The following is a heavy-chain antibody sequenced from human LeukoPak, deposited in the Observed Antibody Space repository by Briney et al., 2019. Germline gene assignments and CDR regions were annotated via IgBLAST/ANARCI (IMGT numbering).Heavy chain of an antibody. J-gene: IGHJ3*02. CDR2: IRGGGGST. CDR1: GFTFSSYA. D-gene: IGHD2-2*01. Sequence: GGSLRLSCAASGFTFSSYAMSWVRQAPGKGLEWVSAIRGGGGSTYYADSVKGRFTISRDNSKNTLYLQMNSLRAEDTAVYYCANAHLQLPDAFDIWGQGTMVTVSS. V-gene: IGHV3-23*01. CDR3: ANAHLQLPDAFDI.